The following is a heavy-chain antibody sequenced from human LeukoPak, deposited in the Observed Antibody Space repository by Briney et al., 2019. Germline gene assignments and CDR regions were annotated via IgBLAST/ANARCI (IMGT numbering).Heavy chain of an antibody. Sequence: GGSLRLSCSASGFTFSTYWMSWVRQAPGKGLEWVANMRRDGNEIYYLDSVRGRFTISRDNAKNSLYLQMNSLRAEDTAVYYCAREGVITLPALYYFDYWGQGTLVTVSS. J-gene: IGHJ4*02. D-gene: IGHD3-10*01. CDR1: GFTFSTYW. CDR2: MRRDGNEI. V-gene: IGHV3-7*03. CDR3: AREGVITLPALYYFDY.